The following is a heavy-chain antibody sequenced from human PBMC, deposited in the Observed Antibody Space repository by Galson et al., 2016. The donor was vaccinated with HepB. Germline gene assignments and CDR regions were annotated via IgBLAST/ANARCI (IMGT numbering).Heavy chain of an antibody. Sequence: SLRLSCAASGFTFNTYWMSWVRQAPGKGLEWVANIKHDGSEQYYVDSVKGRFTISRDNAKNSLYLQLDSLRAEDTAVYYCARERQSSAWFIEGYLQHWGQGTLVTVSS. V-gene: IGHV3-7*01. CDR2: IKHDGSEQ. J-gene: IGHJ1*01. CDR3: ARERQSSAWFIEGYLQH. CDR1: GFTFNTYW. D-gene: IGHD6-19*01.